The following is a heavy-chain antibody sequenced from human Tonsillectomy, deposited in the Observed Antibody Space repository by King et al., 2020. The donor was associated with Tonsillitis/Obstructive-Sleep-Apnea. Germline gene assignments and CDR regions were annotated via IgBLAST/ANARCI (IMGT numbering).Heavy chain of an antibody. D-gene: IGHD3-3*01. CDR1: VFTFGDYA. CDR3: TRDDFWSGYYCYFDY. J-gene: IGHJ4*02. CDR2: IRSKAYGGTA. Sequence: VQLVESGGGLVKPGRSLRLSCTASVFTFGDYAMSWFRQAPGKGLGWVGFIRSKAYGGTAEYAASGKGRFTISRDDSKSIAYLRMNSLKTEDTAVYYCTRDDFWSGYYCYFDYWGQGTLVTVSS. V-gene: IGHV3-49*05.